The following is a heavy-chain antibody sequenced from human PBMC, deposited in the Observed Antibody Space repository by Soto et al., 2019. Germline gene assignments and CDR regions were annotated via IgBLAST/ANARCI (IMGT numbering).Heavy chain of an antibody. J-gene: IGHJ4*02. CDR2: ILYDGSNK. Sequence: QVPLVESGGGVVQPGRSLRLSCAASGFTFSTYGMHWVRQAPGKGLEWVAVILYDGSNKYYADSVKGRFTISRDNSXXTRYLQMNSLRSEDTAVYYCAKYIYSGKYDGSIDYWGQGTLVTVSS. CDR1: GFTFSTYG. D-gene: IGHD1-26*01. V-gene: IGHV3-30*18. CDR3: AKYIYSGKYDGSIDY.